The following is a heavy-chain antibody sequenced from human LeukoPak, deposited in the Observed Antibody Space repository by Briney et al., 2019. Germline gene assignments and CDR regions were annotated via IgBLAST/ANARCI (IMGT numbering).Heavy chain of an antibody. V-gene: IGHV3-30-3*01. Sequence: GGSLRLSCAASGFTFSSYAMHWVRQAPGKGLEWVAVISYDGSNKYYADSVKGRFTISRDNSKNTLYLQMNSLRAEDRAVYYCARDRRSSGWYANFDYWGQGTLVTVSS. CDR1: GFTFSSYA. J-gene: IGHJ4*02. CDR2: ISYDGSNK. D-gene: IGHD6-19*01. CDR3: ARDRRSSGWYANFDY.